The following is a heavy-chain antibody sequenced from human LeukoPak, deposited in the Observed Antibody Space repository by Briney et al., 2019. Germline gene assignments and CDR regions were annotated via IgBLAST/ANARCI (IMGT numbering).Heavy chain of an antibody. CDR1: GGSISSGHYY. CDR2: IYYRGNT. D-gene: IGHD2-21*02. Sequence: SETLSLTCTVSGGSISSGHYYWTWIRQHPGKGLEWIGYIYYRGNTYSNPSLTGRLTISVDTSKNQFSLRLSSVTAADTAVYYCARSSVTADDFYYYYMDVWGKGTTVTVSS. CDR3: ARSSVTADDFYYYYMDV. V-gene: IGHV4-31*03. J-gene: IGHJ6*03.